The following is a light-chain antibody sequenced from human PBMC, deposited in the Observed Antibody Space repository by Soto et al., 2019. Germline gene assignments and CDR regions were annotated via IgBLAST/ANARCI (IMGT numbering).Light chain of an antibody. CDR1: SSDVGGYNY. CDR2: DVS. CDR3: SSYTRSSPYV. J-gene: IGLJ1*01. V-gene: IGLV2-14*01. Sequence: QSALTQPASVSGSPGQSITISCTGTSSDVGGYNYVSWYQQHPGKAPKLMIYDVSNRPSGVSNRFSGSKSGNTASLTISGLQAEDEADYSCSSYTRSSPYVFGTGTKVTVL.